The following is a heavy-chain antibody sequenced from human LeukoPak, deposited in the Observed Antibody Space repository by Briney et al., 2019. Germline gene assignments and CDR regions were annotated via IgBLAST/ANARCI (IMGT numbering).Heavy chain of an antibody. CDR1: GFTFGDYA. D-gene: IGHD2-8*01. Sequence: GRSLRLSCTASGFTFGDYAMSWVRQAAGRGLELGGFIRSKAYGGTTEYAASVKGRFTISRDDSKSIAYLQMNSLKTEDTDVSNCSSAFYCTNGVCYTTEWYDWGERTTATASS. J-gene: IGHJ6*04. CDR2: IRSKAYGGTT. CDR3: SSAFYCTNGVCYTTEWYD. V-gene: IGHV3-49*04.